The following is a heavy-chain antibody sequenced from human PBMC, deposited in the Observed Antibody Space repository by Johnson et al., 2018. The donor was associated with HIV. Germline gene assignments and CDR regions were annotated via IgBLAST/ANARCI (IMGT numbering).Heavy chain of an antibody. Sequence: VQLVESGGGLVQPGGSLRLSCAASGFTFDDYAMHWVRQAPGKGLEWVSGISWNSGSIGYADSVTGRVSISRDNAKNTLYLQMNSLRAEDTAVYYCAKGIARRTNDAFDIWGQGTMVTVSS. CDR2: ISWNSGSI. CDR3: AKGIARRTNDAFDI. CDR1: GFTFDDYA. V-gene: IGHV3-9*01. D-gene: IGHD2/OR15-2a*01. J-gene: IGHJ3*02.